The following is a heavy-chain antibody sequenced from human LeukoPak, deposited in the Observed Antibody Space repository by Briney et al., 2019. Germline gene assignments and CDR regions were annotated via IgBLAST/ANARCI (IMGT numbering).Heavy chain of an antibody. CDR3: ARDRGDGYND. D-gene: IGHD5-24*01. CDR1: GGSFSGYY. Sequence: SETLSLTCAVYGGSFSGYYWSWIRQPPGKGLEWIGEINHSGSTNYNPSLKSRVTISVDTSKKQFSLKLSSVTAADTAVYYCARDRGDGYNDWGQGTLVTVSS. CDR2: INHSGST. J-gene: IGHJ4*02. V-gene: IGHV4-34*01.